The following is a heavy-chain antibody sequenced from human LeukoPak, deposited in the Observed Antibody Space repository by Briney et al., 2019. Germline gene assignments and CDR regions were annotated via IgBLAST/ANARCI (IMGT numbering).Heavy chain of an antibody. V-gene: IGHV4-59*01. D-gene: IGHD2-2*01. J-gene: IGHJ6*03. CDR1: DDSISSYY. CDR2: IYYSGST. Sequence: PSETLSLACKVSDDSISSYYWSWIRQPPGKGLEWIGYIYYSGSTNYNPSLKSRVTISVDTSKNQFSLKLSSVIAADAAVYYCARTTEGYCSSASCFGFSYSYYMDVWGKGTTVTISS. CDR3: ARTTEGYCSSASCFGFSYSYYMDV.